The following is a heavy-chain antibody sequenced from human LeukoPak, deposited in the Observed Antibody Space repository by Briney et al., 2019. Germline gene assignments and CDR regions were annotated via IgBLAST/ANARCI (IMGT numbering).Heavy chain of an antibody. CDR1: GFTFSSYS. D-gene: IGHD5-18*01. J-gene: IGHJ3*02. Sequence: GGSLRLSCAASGFTFSSYSMNWVRQAPGKGLEWVSFISGTSSYIYYADSVKGRFTISRDNAKNSLYLQMNSLRAEDTAVYYCAKDLRIQLWLHLDDAFDIWGQGTMVTVSS. CDR3: AKDLRIQLWLHLDDAFDI. V-gene: IGHV3-21*01. CDR2: ISGTSSYI.